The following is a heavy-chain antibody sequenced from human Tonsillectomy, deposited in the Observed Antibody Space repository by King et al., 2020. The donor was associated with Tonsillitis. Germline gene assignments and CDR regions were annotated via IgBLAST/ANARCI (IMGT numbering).Heavy chain of an antibody. V-gene: IGHV3-7*03. CDR2: IKQDGSEK. CDR1: GFTFSNYW. J-gene: IGHJ4*02. D-gene: IGHD3-10*01. Sequence: VQLVESGGGLVQPGGSLRLSCAASGFTFSNYWMSWVRQAPGKGLEWVANIKQDGSEKYYVDSVKGRFTISRDNAKNSLYLQMNSLRTEDTAVYYCARAHGGDYWGQGTLVTVSS. CDR3: ARAHGGDY.